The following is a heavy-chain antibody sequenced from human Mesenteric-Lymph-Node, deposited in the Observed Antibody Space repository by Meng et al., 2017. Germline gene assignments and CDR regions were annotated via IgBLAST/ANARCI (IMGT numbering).Heavy chain of an antibody. V-gene: IGHV3-53*01. CDR1: GFTVSSNY. Sequence: VQLVESEGGLIQPGGSLRLSGAASGFTVSSNYMSWVRQAPGKGLEWVSVIYSGGSTYYADSVKGRFTISRDNSKNTLHLQMNSLRVEDTAVYYCAKGIGRMSWSFDYWGQGTLVTVSS. D-gene: IGHD1-1*01. CDR2: IYSGGST. J-gene: IGHJ4*02. CDR3: AKGIGRMSWSFDY.